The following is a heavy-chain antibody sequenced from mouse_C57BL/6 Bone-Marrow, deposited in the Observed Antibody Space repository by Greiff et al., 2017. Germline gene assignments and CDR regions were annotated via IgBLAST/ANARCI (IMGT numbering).Heavy chain of an antibody. CDR2: INPSSGYT. CDR3: AKTYYGNYVAY. Sequence: VQLQQSGAELAKPGASVKLSCKASGYTFTSYWMHWVKQRPGQGLEWIGYINPSSGYTKYNQKFKDKATLTADKSSSTAYMPLSSLTYEDSAVYYCAKTYYGNYVAYWGQGTLVTVSA. D-gene: IGHD2-10*01. V-gene: IGHV1-7*01. J-gene: IGHJ3*01. CDR1: GYTFTSYW.